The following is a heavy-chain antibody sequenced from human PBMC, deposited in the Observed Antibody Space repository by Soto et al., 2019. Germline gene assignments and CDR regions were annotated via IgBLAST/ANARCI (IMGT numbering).Heavy chain of an antibody. J-gene: IGHJ6*02. V-gene: IGHV4-31*03. CDR2: IYYSGST. CDR1: GGSISSGGYY. Sequence: QVQLQESGPGLVKPSQTLSLTCTVSGGSISSGGYYWSWIRQHPGKGLEWIGYIYYSGSTYYNPSLKSRVTISVDTSKNQFSLKLSSVPAADTAVYFCARGGRRSPGMDVWGQGTTVTVSS. CDR3: ARGGRRSPGMDV.